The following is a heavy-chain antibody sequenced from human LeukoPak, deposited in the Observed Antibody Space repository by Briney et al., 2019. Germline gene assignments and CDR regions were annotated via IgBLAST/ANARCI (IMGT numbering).Heavy chain of an antibody. CDR2: IYYSGST. D-gene: IGHD1-26*01. V-gene: IGHV4-39*01. CDR3: AIRSLWEPYYFDY. Sequence: SETLSLTCTVSGGSISSSNYYWGWIRQPPGKGLEWFGNIYYSGSTYYNPSLMSRVTISVDTSKNQFSLKLSSVTAADTAVYYCAIRSLWEPYYFDYWGQGTLVTVSS. J-gene: IGHJ4*02. CDR1: GGSISSSNYY.